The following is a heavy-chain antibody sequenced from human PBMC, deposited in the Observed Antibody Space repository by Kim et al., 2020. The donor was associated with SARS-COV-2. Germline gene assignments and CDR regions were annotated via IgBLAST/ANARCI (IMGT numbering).Heavy chain of an antibody. CDR1: GGTFSSYA. J-gene: IGHJ6*02. CDR2: IIPIFGTA. V-gene: IGHV1-69*06. CDR3: ARDDSSRRYFGGMDV. Sequence: SVKVSCKASGGTFSSYAINWVRQAPGQGLEWMGGIIPIFGTANYAQKFQGRVTITADKSTSTAYMELSSLRSEDTAVYYCARDDSSRRYFGGMDVWGQGATVTVCS. D-gene: IGHD6-13*01.